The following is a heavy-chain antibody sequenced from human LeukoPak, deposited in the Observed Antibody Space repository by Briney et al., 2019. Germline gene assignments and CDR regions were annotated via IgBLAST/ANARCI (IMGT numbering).Heavy chain of an antibody. Sequence: GRSLRLSCAASGFTFRNYAMYWVRQAPGKGLVWVEYTHYDGSDRCDADSVKRRYTVSIDNAKNTLYLQMSSLRTEDTAVYYCAKELSDRYSLEYWGQGTMVTVPS. CDR2: THYDGSDR. CDR3: AKELSDRYSLEY. J-gene: IGHJ4*02. D-gene: IGHD2-15*01. CDR1: GFTFRNYA. V-gene: IGHV3-30*02.